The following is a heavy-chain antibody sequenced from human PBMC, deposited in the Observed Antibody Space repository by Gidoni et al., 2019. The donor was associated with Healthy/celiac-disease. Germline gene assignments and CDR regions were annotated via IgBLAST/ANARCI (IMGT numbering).Heavy chain of an antibody. D-gene: IGHD3-10*01. CDR3: ARGRKGSGSYYRTNWFDP. J-gene: IGHJ5*02. V-gene: IGHV1-8*01. Sequence: QVQLVQSGAEVKKPGASVKVSCKASGYTFTSYDINWVRQATGQGLEWMGWMNPNSGNTGYAQKFQGRVTMTRNTSISTAYMELSSLRSEDTAVYYCARGRKGSGSYYRTNWFDPWGQGTLVTVSS. CDR2: MNPNSGNT. CDR1: GYTFTSYD.